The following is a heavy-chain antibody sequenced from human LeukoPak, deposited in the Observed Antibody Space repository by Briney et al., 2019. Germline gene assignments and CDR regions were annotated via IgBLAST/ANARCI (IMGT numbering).Heavy chain of an antibody. J-gene: IGHJ4*02. CDR2: IYYSGSAN. CDR3: ARRSGGGYYFDY. D-gene: IGHD2-15*01. Sequence: SETLSLTCSVSGGSISSHYWSWIRQPPGKGLEWIGYIYYSGSANNYNPSLKSRVTISVDTSKNQFSLKLTSVAAADTAVYYCARRSGGGYYFDYWGQGTLVTVSS. V-gene: IGHV4-59*08. CDR1: GGSISSHY.